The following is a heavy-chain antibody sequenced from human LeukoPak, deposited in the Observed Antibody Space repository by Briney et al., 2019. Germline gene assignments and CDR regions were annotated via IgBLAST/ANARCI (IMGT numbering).Heavy chain of an antibody. V-gene: IGHV3-53*01. J-gene: IGHJ4*02. D-gene: IGHD6-6*01. Sequence: GGSLRLSCAASGFTVSTNYMSWVRQAPGKGLEWISVIHSGGGTYYADSVKGRFTISRDNSKNTLYLQMNSLRAEDTAVYYCARSYSSSSGGLYYFDYWGQGTLVTVSP. CDR1: GFTVSTNY. CDR2: IHSGGGT. CDR3: ARSYSSSSGGLYYFDY.